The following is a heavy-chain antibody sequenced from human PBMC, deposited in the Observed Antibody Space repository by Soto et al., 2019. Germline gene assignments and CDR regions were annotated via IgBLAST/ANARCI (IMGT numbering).Heavy chain of an antibody. CDR2: INPSGGST. J-gene: IGHJ5*02. Sequence: GASVKVSCKASGYTFTSYYMHWVRQAPGQGLEWVGIINPSGGSTSYAQKFQGRVTMTRDTSTSTVYMELSSLRSEDTAVYYCARGGNWDSRGYYYVEWGSWGQGTLVTVSS. CDR3: ARGGNWDSRGYYYVEWGS. D-gene: IGHD3-22*01. V-gene: IGHV1-46*01. CDR1: GYTFTSYY.